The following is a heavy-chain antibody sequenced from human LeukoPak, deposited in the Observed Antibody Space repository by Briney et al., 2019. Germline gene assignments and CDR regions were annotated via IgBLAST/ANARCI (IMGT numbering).Heavy chain of an antibody. CDR1: GFTFSDYY. V-gene: IGHV3-11*01. J-gene: IGHJ4*02. Sequence: GGSLTLSCAASGFTFSDYYMSWIRQAQGQGLEWVSYISSSGSTIYYADSVKGRFTISRDNAKNSLYLQMNSLRAEDTAVYYCARDKQQLVRGDVDYWGQGTLVTVSS. CDR3: ARDKQQLVRGDVDY. D-gene: IGHD6-13*01. CDR2: ISSSGSTI.